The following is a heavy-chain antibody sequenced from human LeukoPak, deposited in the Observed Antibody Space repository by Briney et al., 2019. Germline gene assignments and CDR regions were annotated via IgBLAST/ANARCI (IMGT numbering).Heavy chain of an antibody. CDR1: GVAFTSSSV. CDR2: IYPGDSDT. V-gene: IGHV5-51*01. J-gene: IGHJ4*02. CDR3: ATDLYYSTAAQVGGDY. D-gene: IGHD3-10*01. Sequence: GESQKSSRASGVAFTSSSVMSGVRQMPRKGLEWMGIIYPGDSDTRYSPSFQGQVTMSADKSISTAYLQWSSLKAQKTSLNSSATDLYYSTAAQVGGDYWGQGTLVTVSS.